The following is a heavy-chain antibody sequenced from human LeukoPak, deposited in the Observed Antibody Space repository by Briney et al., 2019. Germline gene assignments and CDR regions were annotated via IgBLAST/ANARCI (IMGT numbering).Heavy chain of an antibody. CDR3: ARVLSGYDLNGAFDI. Sequence: PSETLSLTCTVSGGSISSYYWSWIRQPPGKGLEWIGYIYYSGSTNYNPSLKSRVTISVDTSKNQFSLKLSSVTAADTAVYYCARVLSGYDLNGAFDIWAKGQWSPSLQ. D-gene: IGHD5-12*01. J-gene: IGHJ3*02. V-gene: IGHV4-59*01. CDR1: GGSISSYY. CDR2: IYYSGST.